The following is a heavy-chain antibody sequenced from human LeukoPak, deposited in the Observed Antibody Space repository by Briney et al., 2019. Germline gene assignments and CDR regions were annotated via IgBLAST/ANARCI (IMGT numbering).Heavy chain of an antibody. CDR1: GYSFTSYW. CDR3: ARAAYYYDSSGYSGYLGY. J-gene: IGHJ4*02. CDR2: IYPGDSDT. V-gene: IGHV5-51*01. D-gene: IGHD3-22*01. Sequence: GESLKISCKDSGYSFTSYWIGWVRQMPGKGLEWMGIIYPGDSDTRYSPSFQGQVTISADKSISTAYLQWSSLKASDTAMYYCARAAYYYDSSGYSGYLGYWGQGTLVTVSS.